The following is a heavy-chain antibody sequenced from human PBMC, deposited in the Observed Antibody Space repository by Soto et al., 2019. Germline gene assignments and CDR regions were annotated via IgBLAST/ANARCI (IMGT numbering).Heavy chain of an antibody. CDR3: ATSRTFDY. CDR1: GFTFSSYW. J-gene: IGHJ4*01. V-gene: IGHV3-7*01. CDR2: IKQDGSEK. D-gene: IGHD2-2*01. Sequence: GGSLRLSCVVSGFTFSSYWMNWVRQAPGKGQEWVANIKQDGSEKYYVDCAKGRFTISRDNAKNSLYLEMNSLSAEDTAIYYCATSRTFDYWGQGTLVTVSS.